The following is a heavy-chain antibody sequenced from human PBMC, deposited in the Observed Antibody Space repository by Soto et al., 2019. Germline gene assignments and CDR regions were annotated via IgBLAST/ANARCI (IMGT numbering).Heavy chain of an antibody. CDR1: GYTFTGYY. CDR2: INPNSGGT. Sequence: GASVKVSCKASGYTFTGYYMHWVRQAPGQGLEWMGWINPNSGGTNYAQKFQGWVTMTRDTSISTAYMELSRLRSDDTAVYYCARDRRYYDSSGYRPSHPAYYYYGMDVWGQGTTVTVSS. J-gene: IGHJ6*02. V-gene: IGHV1-2*04. CDR3: ARDRRYYDSSGYRPSHPAYYYYGMDV. D-gene: IGHD3-22*01.